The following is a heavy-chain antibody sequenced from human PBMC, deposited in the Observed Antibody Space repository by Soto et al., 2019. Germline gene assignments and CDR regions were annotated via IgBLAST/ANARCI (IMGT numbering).Heavy chain of an antibody. D-gene: IGHD3-10*01. Sequence: SETLSLTCAVYGGSFSGYYWSWIRQPPGKGLEWIGEINHSGSTNYNPSLKSRVTISVDTSKNQFSLKLSSVTAADTAVYYCASSHGYGSYYFDYWGQGTLVTVSS. CDR1: GGSFSGYY. J-gene: IGHJ4*02. CDR3: ASSHGYGSYYFDY. CDR2: INHSGST. V-gene: IGHV4-34*01.